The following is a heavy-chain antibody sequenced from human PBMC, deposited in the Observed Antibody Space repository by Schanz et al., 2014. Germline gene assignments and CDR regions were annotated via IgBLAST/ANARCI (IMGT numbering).Heavy chain of an antibody. J-gene: IGHJ2*01. Sequence: EVHLLESGGGLVEPGGSLRLSCATSGFSLDIFAVSWVRQAPGKGLEWVSSFNDGGVNKYYADSVKGRFTISSDNSKNTLYLQMNSLRAEDTAIYYCAKDAPYPFDLWGRGTLXTVSS. CDR2: FNDGGVNK. CDR3: AKDAPYPFDL. V-gene: IGHV3-23*01. CDR1: GFSLDIFA.